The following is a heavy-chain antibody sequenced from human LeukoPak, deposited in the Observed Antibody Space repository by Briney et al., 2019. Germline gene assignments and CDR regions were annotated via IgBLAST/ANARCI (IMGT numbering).Heavy chain of an antibody. CDR3: ATAPYSSSGWYYFDY. CDR1: GYTLTELS. J-gene: IGHJ4*02. V-gene: IGHV1-24*01. Sequence: ASVKVSCKVSGYTLTELSMHWVRQAPGKGLEWMGGFDLEDGETIYAQKFQGRVTMTEDTSTDTAYMELSSLRSEDTAVYYCATAPYSSSGWYYFDYWGQGTLVTVSS. D-gene: IGHD6-19*01. CDR2: FDLEDGET.